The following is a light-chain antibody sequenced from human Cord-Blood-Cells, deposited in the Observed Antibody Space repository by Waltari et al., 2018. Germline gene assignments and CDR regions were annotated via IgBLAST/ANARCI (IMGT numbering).Light chain of an antibody. CDR2: EGS. Sequence: QSALTQPVSVSGSPGKSITISCTGTSSDVGIYNLVSWYQQHPGKAPKLIFYEGSKRPSGVSNRFSGSKSGNTASLTISGLQAEDEADYYCCSYAGSSTYVFGTGTKVTVL. V-gene: IGLV2-23*01. CDR1: SSDVGIYNL. CDR3: CSYAGSSTYV. J-gene: IGLJ1*01.